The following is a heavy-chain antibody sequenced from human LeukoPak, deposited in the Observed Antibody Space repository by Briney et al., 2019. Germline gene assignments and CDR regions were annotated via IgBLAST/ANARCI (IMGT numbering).Heavy chain of an antibody. D-gene: IGHD3-10*01. Sequence: SQTLSLTCTVSGGSISSGGYYWSWIRQPPGKGLEWIGEINHSGSTNCNPSLKSRVTISVDTSKNQFSLKLSSVTAADTAVYYCARSMVRGVTKHDYWGQGTLVTVSS. CDR3: ARSMVRGVTKHDY. CDR1: GGSISSGGYY. J-gene: IGHJ4*02. CDR2: INHSGST. V-gene: IGHV4-30-2*01.